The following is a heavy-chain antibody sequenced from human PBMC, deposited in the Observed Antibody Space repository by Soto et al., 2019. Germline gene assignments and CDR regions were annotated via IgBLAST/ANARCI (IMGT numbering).Heavy chain of an antibody. CDR2: ISYDGSLQ. CDR1: GFAFSSYG. Sequence: QAQLVESGGGVVQPGRSLRLSCAASGFAFSSYGMHWVRQAPGTGLEWVAVISYDGSLQHYAESVKGRFTISRDNSKNMVLLQMGSLRAEDTAVYYCVSDRGYGHASVPYSWGQGTLVSVSS. J-gene: IGHJ4*02. D-gene: IGHD5-18*01. CDR3: VSDRGYGHASVPYS. V-gene: IGHV3-30*03.